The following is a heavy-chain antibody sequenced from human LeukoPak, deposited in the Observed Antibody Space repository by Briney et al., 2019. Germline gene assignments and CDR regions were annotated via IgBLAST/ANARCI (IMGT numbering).Heavy chain of an antibody. D-gene: IGHD3-10*01. Sequence: PGGSLRLSCAASGFTFSSYSMNWVRQAPGKGLEWVSYISSSSSTIYYADSVKGRFTISRDNAKSSLYLQMNSLRAEDTAVYYCARDTTYYYGSGSYFFYYWGQGTLVTVSS. CDR3: ARDTTYYYGSGSYFFYY. J-gene: IGHJ4*02. CDR1: GFTFSSYS. CDR2: ISSSSSTI. V-gene: IGHV3-48*01.